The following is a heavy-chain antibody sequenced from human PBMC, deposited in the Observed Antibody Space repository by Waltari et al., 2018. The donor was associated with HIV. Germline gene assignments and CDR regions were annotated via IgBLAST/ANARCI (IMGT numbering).Heavy chain of an antibody. CDR1: GFTFGSHW. J-gene: IGHJ6*02. D-gene: IGHD2-15*01. V-gene: IGHV3-74*02. Sequence: VESGGLLVQPGGSLTISFATSGFTFGSHWMHCVRRSPGTGLVWVSRIKNYGSVKNVVVSVSGRFTMSRYNSRNILFLDMKSRRIEASGIYYCVIDVSAEHYGFYYPGLDVWGQGTTVTV. CDR3: VIDVSAEHYGFYYPGLDV. CDR2: IKNYGSVK.